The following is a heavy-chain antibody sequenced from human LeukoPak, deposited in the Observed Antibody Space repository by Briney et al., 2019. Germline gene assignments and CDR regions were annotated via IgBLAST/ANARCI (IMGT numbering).Heavy chain of an antibody. CDR2: IIPIFGTA. CDR3: AREQGDCSSTSCSPFSAFDI. J-gene: IGHJ3*02. D-gene: IGHD2-2*01. CDR1: GGTFSSYA. Sequence: ASVKVSCKASGGTFSSYAISWVRQAPGQGLEWMGGIIPIFGTANYAQKFQGRVTITTDESTSTAYMELSSLRSEDTAVYYCAREQGDCSSTSCSPFSAFDIWGQGTMVTVSS. V-gene: IGHV1-69*05.